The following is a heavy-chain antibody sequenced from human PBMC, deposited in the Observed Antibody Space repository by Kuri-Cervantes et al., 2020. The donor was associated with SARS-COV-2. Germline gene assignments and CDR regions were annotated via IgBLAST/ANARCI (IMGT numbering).Heavy chain of an antibody. Sequence: SETLSLTCTVSGGSINSGDYYWSWIRQPAGKGLEWIGRIYSSGSTNYNPSLRSRVTISIDTSKTQFSLKLSSVTAADTAVYYCARVPPLSVGYYYGMDVWGLGTTVTVSS. CDR1: GGSINSGDYY. D-gene: IGHD1-26*01. J-gene: IGHJ6*02. CDR3: ARVPPLSVGYYYGMDV. V-gene: IGHV4-61*02. CDR2: IYSSGST.